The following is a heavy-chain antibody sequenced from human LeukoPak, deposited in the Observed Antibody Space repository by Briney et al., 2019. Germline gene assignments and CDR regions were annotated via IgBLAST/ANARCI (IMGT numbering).Heavy chain of an antibody. CDR3: ARVSTGD. D-gene: IGHD1-1*01. Sequence: GGSLRLSCAASGLSVSSNYMSWVRQAPGKGLEWVSVIYSGGSRYYAGSVKGRFTISRHNSNNTLHLQMNSLRADDTAVYYCARVSTGDWGQGTLVTVSS. V-gene: IGHV3-53*04. CDR1: GLSVSSNY. J-gene: IGHJ4*02. CDR2: IYSGGSR.